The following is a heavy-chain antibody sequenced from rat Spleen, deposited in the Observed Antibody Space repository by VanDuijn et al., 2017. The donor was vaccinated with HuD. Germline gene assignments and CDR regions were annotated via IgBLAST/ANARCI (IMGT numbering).Heavy chain of an antibody. Sequence: EVQLVESDGGLVQPGRSLKLSCAASGFTFSDYYMAWVRQAPTKGLEWVATISYDGSSTYYRDSVKGRFTISRDNAKSTLYLQMDSLRSEDTATYYCARRVQSNYFDYWGQGVMVTVSS. J-gene: IGHJ2*01. CDR2: ISYDGSST. V-gene: IGHV5-29*01. CDR1: GFTFSDYY. CDR3: ARRVQSNYFDY. D-gene: IGHD1-5*01.